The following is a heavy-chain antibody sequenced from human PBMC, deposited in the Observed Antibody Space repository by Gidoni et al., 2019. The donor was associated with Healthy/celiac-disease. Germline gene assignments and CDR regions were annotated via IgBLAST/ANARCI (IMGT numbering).Heavy chain of an antibody. CDR3: ARGRAYYDFWSGYYRDY. D-gene: IGHD3-3*01. V-gene: IGHV1-8*01. Sequence: QVQLVQSGAEVKKPGASVKVSCKASGYTFTSYDINWVRQATGQGLEWMGWMNPNSGNTGYAQKVQDRVTMTRNTSISTAYMELSSLRSEDTAVYYCARGRAYYDFWSGYYRDYWGQGTLVTVSS. CDR2: MNPNSGNT. CDR1: GYTFTSYD. J-gene: IGHJ4*02.